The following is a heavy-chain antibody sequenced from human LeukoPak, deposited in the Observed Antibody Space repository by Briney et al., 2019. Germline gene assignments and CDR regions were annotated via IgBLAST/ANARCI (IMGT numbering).Heavy chain of an antibody. CDR1: GFTVNSNY. CDR3: ARVHLRLGEFPDAFDI. Sequence: GGSLRLSCAASGFTVNSNYMSWVRQAPGKGLEWVSVIYSGGSTYYADSVKGRFTLSRHNSKNTLYLQMNSLGAEDTAVYYCARVHLRLGEFPDAFDIWGRGTMVTVSS. V-gene: IGHV3-53*01. D-gene: IGHD3-16*01. CDR2: IYSGGST. J-gene: IGHJ3*02.